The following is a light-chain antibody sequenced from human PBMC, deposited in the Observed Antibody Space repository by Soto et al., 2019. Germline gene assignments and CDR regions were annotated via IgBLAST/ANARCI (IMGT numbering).Light chain of an antibody. CDR2: KAS. V-gene: IGKV1-5*03. J-gene: IGKJ1*01. CDR3: QQYNSYSWT. CDR1: QTISSW. Sequence: DIQITQSPSTLSGSVGDRVTITCRASQTISSWLAWYQQKPGKSPKLLIYKASSLESGVPSRFRGSGSGTEFTLTISSLQPDDFETYYCQQYNSYSWTFGQGTKVDIK.